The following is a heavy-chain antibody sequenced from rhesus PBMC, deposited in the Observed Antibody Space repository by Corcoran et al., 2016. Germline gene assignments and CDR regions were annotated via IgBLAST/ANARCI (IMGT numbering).Heavy chain of an antibody. CDR2: IFGGGGTN. CDR3: ARGCAGSGCPLVNIDY. J-gene: IGHJ4*01. D-gene: IGHD2-21*01. V-gene: IGHV4-173*01. CDR1: GVSIRSHH. Sequence: QLPLQESGPGLVKSSEPLSLTCAVSGVSIRSHHWIWIRPTPGQGLGWIGLIFGGGGTNYYNPSLKSRVTCSTDTSKNQFSLRLSSVTAADTALYYCARGCAGSGCPLVNIDYWGQGVLVIVSS.